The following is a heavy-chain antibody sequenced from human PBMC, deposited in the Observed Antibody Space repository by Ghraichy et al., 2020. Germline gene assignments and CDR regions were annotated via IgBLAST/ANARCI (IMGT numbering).Heavy chain of an antibody. D-gene: IGHD2-2*01. J-gene: IGHJ4*02. CDR1: GGSISSYY. CDR2: IYYSGSI. CDR3: ARESCRSTSCLLDY. Sequence: SETLSLTCTVSGGSISSYYWSWIRQPPGKGLEWIGYIYYSGSINYNPSLKSRVTISVDTSKNQFSLKLSSVTAADTAVYYCARESCRSTSCLLDYWGQGTLVTVSS. V-gene: IGHV4-59*01.